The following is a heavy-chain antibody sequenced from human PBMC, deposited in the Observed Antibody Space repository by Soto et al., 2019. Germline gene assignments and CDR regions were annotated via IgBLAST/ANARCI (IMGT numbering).Heavy chain of an antibody. J-gene: IGHJ6*02. Sequence: EALSLTCTVSGGSISSYYWSWIRQPPGKGLEWIGYIYYSGSTNYNPSLKSRVTISVDTSKNQFSLKLSSVTAADTAVYYCARGRGSGSSFYYYGMDVWGQGTTVTVSS. CDR2: IYYSGST. D-gene: IGHD3-10*01. CDR1: GGSISSYY. V-gene: IGHV4-59*01. CDR3: ARGRGSGSSFYYYGMDV.